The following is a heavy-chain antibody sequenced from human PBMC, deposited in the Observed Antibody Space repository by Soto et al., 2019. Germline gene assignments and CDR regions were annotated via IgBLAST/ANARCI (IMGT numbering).Heavy chain of an antibody. CDR2: IWYDGSNK. D-gene: IGHD6-19*01. CDR3: ARDPVSAVAGTDYFDY. J-gene: IGHJ4*02. CDR1: GFTFSSYG. Sequence: QVQLVESGGGVVQPGRSLRLSCAASGFTFSSYGMHWVRQAPGKGLEWVAVIWYDGSNKYYADSVKGRFTISRDNSKNTLYLQMNSLRAEDTAVYYCARDPVSAVAGTDYFDYWGQGTLVTVSS. V-gene: IGHV3-33*01.